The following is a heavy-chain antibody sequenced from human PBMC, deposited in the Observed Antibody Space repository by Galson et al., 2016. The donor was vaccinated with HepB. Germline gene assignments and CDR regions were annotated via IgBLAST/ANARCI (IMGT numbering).Heavy chain of an antibody. CDR2: INPNSGAT. Sequence: SVKVSCKASGYTFTAYYMHWVRQAPGQGLEWMGWINPNSGATNYAQKFQGRVTMTRDTSINTAYMELSGLRSDDTALYYCARKLAEAGYFDYWGQGTLVTVSS. V-gene: IGHV1-2*02. CDR3: ARKLAEAGYFDY. D-gene: IGHD6-19*01. CDR1: GYTFTAYY. J-gene: IGHJ4*02.